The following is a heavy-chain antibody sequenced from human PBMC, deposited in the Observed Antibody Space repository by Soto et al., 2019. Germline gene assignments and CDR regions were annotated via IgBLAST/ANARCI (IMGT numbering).Heavy chain of an antibody. J-gene: IGHJ6*02. CDR2: IIPILGIA. CDR3: ARDGGTTWYYYYGMDV. Sequence: QVQLVQSGAAVKKPGSSVKVSCKASGGTFSSYTISWVRQAPGQGLEWMGRIIPILGIANYAQKFQGRVTITADKSTSTAYMELSSLRSEDTAVYYCARDGGTTWYYYYGMDVWGQGTTVTVSS. V-gene: IGHV1-69*08. CDR1: GGTFSSYT. D-gene: IGHD1-1*01.